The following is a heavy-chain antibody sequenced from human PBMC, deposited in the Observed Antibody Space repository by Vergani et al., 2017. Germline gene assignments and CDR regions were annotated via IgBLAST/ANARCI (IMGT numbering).Heavy chain of an antibody. Sequence: QVQLQQWGAGLLKPSETLSLTCAVYGGSFSGYYWSWIRQPPGKGLEWIGEINHSGSTNYHPSLKSRVTISVDTSKNQFSLKLSSVTAADTAVYYCARGNIVVVPAAKRGSTYYYYGMDVWGQGTTVTVSS. J-gene: IGHJ6*02. V-gene: IGHV4-34*01. CDR1: GGSFSGYY. D-gene: IGHD2-2*01. CDR2: INHSGST. CDR3: ARGNIVVVPAAKRGSTYYYYGMDV.